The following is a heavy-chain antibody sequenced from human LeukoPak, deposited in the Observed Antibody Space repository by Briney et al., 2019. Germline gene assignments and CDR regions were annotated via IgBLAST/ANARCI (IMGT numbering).Heavy chain of an antibody. J-gene: IGHJ4*02. CDR1: GFTFSSYS. CDR3: ARDMDTSGYTFDY. CDR2: ISGSGRVI. V-gene: IGHV3-48*02. Sequence: GGSLRLSCAASGFTFSSYSMNWVRQAPGKGLEWISYISGSGRVIYYADSVKGRFTISRDNAKNSLYLQVNSLRDEDTAVYYCARDMDTSGYTFDYWGQGTLVTVSS. D-gene: IGHD3-22*01.